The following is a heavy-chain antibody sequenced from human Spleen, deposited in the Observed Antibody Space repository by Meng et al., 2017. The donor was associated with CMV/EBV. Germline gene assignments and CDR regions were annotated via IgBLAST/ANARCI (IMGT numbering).Heavy chain of an antibody. Sequence: SYGMHWVRQAPGKGLEWVAFIRYDGSNKYYADSVKGRFTISRDNSKNTLYLQMNSLRAEDTAVYYCARPGDIVVVPAAIRRGFFDYWGQGTLVTVSS. J-gene: IGHJ4*02. CDR2: IRYDGSNK. CDR3: ARPGDIVVVPAAIRRGFFDY. D-gene: IGHD2-2*01. V-gene: IGHV3-30*02. CDR1: SYG.